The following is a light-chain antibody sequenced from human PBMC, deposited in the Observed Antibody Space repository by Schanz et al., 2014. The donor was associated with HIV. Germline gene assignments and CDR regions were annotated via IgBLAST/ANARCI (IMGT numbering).Light chain of an antibody. V-gene: IGLV2-14*01. CDR1: SSDVGAYNH. CDR2: DVT. Sequence: QSVLTQPASVSGSPGQSVTISCTGTSSDVGAYNHVSWYQQHPGKAPKVMIYDVTNRPSGVPDRFSGSKSGNTASLTISDLQAADEADYYCSSFSTSDTPIFGTGTKLTVL. CDR3: SSFSTSDTPI. J-gene: IGLJ1*01.